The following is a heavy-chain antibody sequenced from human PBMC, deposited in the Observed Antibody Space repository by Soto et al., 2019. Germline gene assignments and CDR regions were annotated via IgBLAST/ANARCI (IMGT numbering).Heavy chain of an antibody. V-gene: IGHV1-18*01. D-gene: IGHD3-10*01. Sequence: ASVKVSCKASGYMFNTYGITWVRQAPGQGLEWMGWISVYNGNIDYAQKFEGRVTMTIDTSTSTAYMELKSLTSDDTAVYYCARTYGSGDYFLPFEYWGQGTPVTSPQ. CDR2: ISVYNGNI. CDR3: ARTYGSGDYFLPFEY. J-gene: IGHJ4*02. CDR1: GYMFNTYG.